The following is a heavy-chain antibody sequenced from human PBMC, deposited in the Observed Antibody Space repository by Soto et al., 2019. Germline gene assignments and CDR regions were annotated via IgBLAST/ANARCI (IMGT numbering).Heavy chain of an antibody. CDR2: INPATGAA. CDR3: ARGGGVGVAGSAAFDM. V-gene: IGHV1-2*02. Sequence: QLHLVQSGAVVKKPGASVTVSCSASGYPVTAYYMHWVRQAPGRGLEWMGGINPATGAAKYTQTFQGRVPMTRATSKSTVFMELSGLTSGDTAVFYLARGGGVGVAGSAAFDMWGQGTLVTVSS. D-gene: IGHD3-3*01. CDR1: GYPVTAYY. J-gene: IGHJ3*02.